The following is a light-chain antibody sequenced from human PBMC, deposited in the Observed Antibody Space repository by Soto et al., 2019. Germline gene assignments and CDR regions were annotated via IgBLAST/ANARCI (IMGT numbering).Light chain of an antibody. CDR1: KLGEKY. CDR3: QAWDRRTASDV. Sequence: SYELTQPPSVSVSPGQTASITCSGDKLGEKYACWYQQKAGQSPILVIYQDFKRPSGIPERFSGSNSGNTATLTISGTQTMDEADYYCQAWDRRTASDVFGTGTKVTVL. V-gene: IGLV3-1*01. CDR2: QDF. J-gene: IGLJ1*01.